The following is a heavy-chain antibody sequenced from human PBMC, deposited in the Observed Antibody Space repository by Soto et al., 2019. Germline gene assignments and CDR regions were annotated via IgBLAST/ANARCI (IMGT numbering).Heavy chain of an antibody. CDR1: EYSLSSYW. V-gene: IGHV5-51*01. CDR3: ARSGELSPFADGMDV. J-gene: IGHJ6*02. CDR2: IYLSDSET. D-gene: IGHD3-16*02. Sequence: GESLKISCKASEYSLSSYWIGWVRQTPGKGLEWMGIIYLSDSETRYNPSFQGQVTISADNSISTAYLQWRSLKASDTAIYYCARSGELSPFADGMDVWGHGTTVTVSS.